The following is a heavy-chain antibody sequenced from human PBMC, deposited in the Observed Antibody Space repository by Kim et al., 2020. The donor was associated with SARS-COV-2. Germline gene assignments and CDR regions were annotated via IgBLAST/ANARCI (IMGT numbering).Heavy chain of an antibody. CDR3: ARPLYDYVWGTY. J-gene: IGHJ4*02. V-gene: IGHV3-74*01. CDR1: GFTFSSTW. Sequence: GESLRLSCAASGFTFSSTWMHWVRQSPGGGLVWVSRINSDGTTTNYSDSVKGLFSISRDNAKNTLYLQMTSLRAEYTAIYYCARPLYDYVWGTYWGQVSL. CDR2: INSDGTTT. D-gene: IGHD3-16*01.